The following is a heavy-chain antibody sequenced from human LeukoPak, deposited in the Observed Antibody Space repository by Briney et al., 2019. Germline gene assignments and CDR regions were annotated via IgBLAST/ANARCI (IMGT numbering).Heavy chain of an antibody. V-gene: IGHV4-31*03. CDR2: IYYSGST. J-gene: IGHJ4*02. D-gene: IGHD3-3*01. CDR3: ARVPNDFWSGYLIDY. CDR1: GGSISSGVYY. Sequence: PSETLSLTCTVSGGSISSGVYYWSWIRQHPGKGLEWIGYIYYSGSTYYNPSLKSRVTISVDTSKNQFSLKLSSVTAADTAVYYCARVPNDFWSGYLIDYWGQGTLVTVSS.